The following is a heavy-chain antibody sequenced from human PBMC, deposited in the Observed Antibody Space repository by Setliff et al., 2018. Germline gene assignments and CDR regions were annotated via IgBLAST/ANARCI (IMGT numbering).Heavy chain of an antibody. V-gene: IGHV3-11*04. D-gene: IGHD7-27*01. J-gene: IGHJ6*02. CDR3: AKDREAWVYYYGMDV. CDR1: GFTFSNYY. Sequence: PGGSLRLSCAASGFTFSNYYMTWIRQAPGKGLEWISYIHDSGNPTYYADSVKGRFTISRDNSKNTLYLQMNSLRAEDTAVYYCAKDREAWVYYYGMDVWGQGTTVTVSS. CDR2: IHDSGNPT.